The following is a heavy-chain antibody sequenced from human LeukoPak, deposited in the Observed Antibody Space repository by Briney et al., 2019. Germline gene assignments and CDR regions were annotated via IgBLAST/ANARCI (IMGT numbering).Heavy chain of an antibody. V-gene: IGHV4-34*01. CDR1: GGSFSGYY. CDR2: INHSGST. CDR3: ARGSSYCSSTSCYAWYFDY. J-gene: IGHJ4*02. D-gene: IGHD2-2*01. Sequence: SETLSLTCAVYGGSFSGYYWSWIRQPAGKGLEWIGEINHSGSTNCNPSLKSRVTISVDTSKNQFSLKLSSVTAADTAVYYCARGSSYCSSTSCYAWYFDYWGQGTLVTVSS.